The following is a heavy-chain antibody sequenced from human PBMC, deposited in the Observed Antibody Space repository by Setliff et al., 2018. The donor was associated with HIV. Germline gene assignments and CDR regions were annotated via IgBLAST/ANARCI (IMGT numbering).Heavy chain of an antibody. Sequence: ASVKVSCKAPGGTDGSYAFSGVRQAPGQGLEWMGRVIPNGGATIYAQKFQGRTTMTSDTSISTAYMELSRLRSDDTAVYYCARDQYKSKYSSGWLRGLDYGMDVWGQGTTVTVSS. V-gene: IGHV1-2*06. CDR2: VIPNGGAT. J-gene: IGHJ6*02. D-gene: IGHD6-19*01. CDR1: GGTDGSYA. CDR3: ARDQYKSKYSSGWLRGLDYGMDV.